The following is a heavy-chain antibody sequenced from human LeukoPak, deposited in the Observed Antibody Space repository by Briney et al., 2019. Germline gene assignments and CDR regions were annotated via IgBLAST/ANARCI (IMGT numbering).Heavy chain of an antibody. CDR1: GGSISSYY. CDR2: IYYSGST. J-gene: IGHJ5*02. CDR3: ARGSGSYYKEGNWFDP. Sequence: SETLSLTCTVSGGSISSYYWSWIRQPPGKGLEWIGYIYYSGSTIYNPSLKSQVTTSIDTSKNQFSLKLTSVTAADTAVYYCARGSGSYYKEGNWFDPWGQGTLVTVSS. V-gene: IGHV4-59*01. D-gene: IGHD3-10*01.